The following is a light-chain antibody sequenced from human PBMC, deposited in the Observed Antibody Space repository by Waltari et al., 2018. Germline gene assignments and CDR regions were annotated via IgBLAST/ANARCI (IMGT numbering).Light chain of an antibody. J-gene: IGLJ3*02. CDR1: VYHY. Sequence: QSALAQPASVSGSPGQSITFSCTGVYHYVSCYQQHPGRAPKLVIYDVTNRPSGVSDRFSGSKSGNTASLTISGLQAEDEAYYYCSSYVGHTLWVFGGGTKLTVL. CDR2: DVT. CDR3: SSYVGHTLWV. V-gene: IGLV2-14*03.